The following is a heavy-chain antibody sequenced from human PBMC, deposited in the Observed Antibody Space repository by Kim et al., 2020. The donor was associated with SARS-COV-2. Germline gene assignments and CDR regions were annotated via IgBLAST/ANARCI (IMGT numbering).Heavy chain of an antibody. V-gene: IGHV1-24*01. CDR3: ATDLFEVYCSGGSCYSVDY. CDR2: FDPEDGET. J-gene: IGHJ4*02. CDR1: GYTLTELS. Sequence: ASVKVSCKISGYTLTELSMHWVRQAPGKGLEWMGGFDPEDGETIYAQKFQGRVTMTEDTSTDTAYMELSSLRSEDTAVYYCATDLFEVYCSGGSCYSVDYWGQGTLVTVSS. D-gene: IGHD2-15*01.